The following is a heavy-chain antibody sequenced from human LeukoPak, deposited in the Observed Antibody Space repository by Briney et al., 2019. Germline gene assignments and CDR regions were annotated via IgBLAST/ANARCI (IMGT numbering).Heavy chain of an antibody. D-gene: IGHD6-19*01. J-gene: IGHJ4*02. CDR3: AREIGSGWRPLDY. CDR2: IFTSGST. Sequence: PSETLSLTCTVSGGSISSSYWSWIRQPAGKGLEWIGHIFTSGSTNYNPSLKSRVTMSVDTSKNQVSLKLSSVTAADTAVYYCAREIGSGWRPLDYWGQGTLVTVSS. CDR1: GGSISSSY. V-gene: IGHV4-4*07.